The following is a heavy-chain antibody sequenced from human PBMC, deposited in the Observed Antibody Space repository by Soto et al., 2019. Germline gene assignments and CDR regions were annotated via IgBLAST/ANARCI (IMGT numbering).Heavy chain of an antibody. J-gene: IGHJ6*04. CDR3: ARAIAVARWVANCMDV. Sequence: ASVKVSCKVSGYTLTELSMHWVRQAPGKGLEWMGGFDPEDGETIYAQKFRGRVTMTKDTSTNTAYMELRSLRSDDTAVYDCARAIAVARWVANCMDVWGKGTTVTVSS. D-gene: IGHD6-19*01. CDR1: GYTLTELS. CDR2: FDPEDGET. V-gene: IGHV1-24*01.